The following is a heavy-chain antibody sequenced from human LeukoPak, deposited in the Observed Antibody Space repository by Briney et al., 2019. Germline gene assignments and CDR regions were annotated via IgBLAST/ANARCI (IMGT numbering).Heavy chain of an antibody. D-gene: IGHD3-10*01. V-gene: IGHV1-8*01. CDR1: GYTFTSYD. Sequence: ASVKVSCKASGYTFTSYDINWVRQATGQGLEWMGWMNPNSGNTGYAQKFQGRVTMTRNTSISTAYMELSSLRSEDTAVYYCARAVWFGESNWFDPWGQGTLVTVSS. J-gene: IGHJ5*02. CDR3: ARAVWFGESNWFDP. CDR2: MNPNSGNT.